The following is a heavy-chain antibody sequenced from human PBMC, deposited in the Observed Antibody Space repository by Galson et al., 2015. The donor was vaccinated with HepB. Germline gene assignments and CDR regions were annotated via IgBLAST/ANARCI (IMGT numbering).Heavy chain of an antibody. CDR1: GYTLTELS. CDR3: ATVGWELRWAKYYFDY. J-gene: IGHJ4*02. CDR2: FDPEDGET. D-gene: IGHD1-26*01. Sequence: SVKVSCKVSGYTLTELSMHWVRQAPGKGLEWMGGFDPEDGETIYAQKFQGRVTMTEDTSTDTAYMELSSLRSEDTAVYYCATVGWELRWAKYYFDYWGRGTLVTVSS. V-gene: IGHV1-24*01.